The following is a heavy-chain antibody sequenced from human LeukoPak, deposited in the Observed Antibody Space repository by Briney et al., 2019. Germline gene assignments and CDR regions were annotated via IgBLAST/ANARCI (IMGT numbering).Heavy chain of an antibody. Sequence: GGSLRLSCAASGFSFNSAAMTWVRQAPGKGLEWVAVIWHDGSNKYYADSVKGRFTISRDNSKNTLYLQMNSLRAEDTAVYFCARDPGGGDGMDVWGQGTTVTVSS. V-gene: IGHV3-33*08. CDR3: ARDPGGGDGMDV. J-gene: IGHJ6*02. D-gene: IGHD4-23*01. CDR1: GFSFNSAA. CDR2: IWHDGSNK.